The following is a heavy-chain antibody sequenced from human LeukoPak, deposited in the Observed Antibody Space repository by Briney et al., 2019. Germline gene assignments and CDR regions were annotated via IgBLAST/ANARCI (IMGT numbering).Heavy chain of an antibody. CDR1: GDSLSNW. CDR3: TRDRQIEWFYS. Sequence: PSETLYLTCAVSGDSLSNWWSWVRPPPGKGQEWIGEIYHSGSTNYKPSLERRLTISVDKSKNQFSLKLTSVTAADTAVYYCTRDRQIEWFYSWGQGTLVTVSS. CDR2: IYHSGST. J-gene: IGHJ5*01. D-gene: IGHD3-22*01. V-gene: IGHV4-4*02.